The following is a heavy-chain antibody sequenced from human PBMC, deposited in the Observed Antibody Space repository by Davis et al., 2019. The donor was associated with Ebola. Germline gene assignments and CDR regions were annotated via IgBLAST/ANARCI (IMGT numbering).Heavy chain of an antibody. Sequence: GESLKISCAASGFTFSSYAIHWVRQAPGKGLDWVAVISYDGSTEYYADSVRGRFTISRDNSKNTLYLQMNSLRAEDTALDYCARDRKGGGRPPWAFHIWGQGKMVTVSS. CDR2: ISYDGSTE. D-gene: IGHD1-26*01. J-gene: IGHJ3*02. V-gene: IGHV3-30-3*01. CDR3: ARDRKGGGRPPWAFHI. CDR1: GFTFSSYA.